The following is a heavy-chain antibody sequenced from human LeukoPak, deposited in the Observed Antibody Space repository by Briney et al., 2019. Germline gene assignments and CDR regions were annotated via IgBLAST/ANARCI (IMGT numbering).Heavy chain of an antibody. J-gene: IGHJ4*02. V-gene: IGHV3-30*04. Sequence: PGRSLRVSCAASGFTFSTYAMHWVRQAPGKGLDWVAVISSDGSNKYDADSVKGRFTISRDNSKNTLYLQMNSLGLEDTAVYYCARDSPRGYTSGNCYFDYWGQGTLVTVSS. CDR1: GFTFSTYA. D-gene: IGHD5-18*01. CDR3: ARDSPRGYTSGNCYFDY. CDR2: ISSDGSNK.